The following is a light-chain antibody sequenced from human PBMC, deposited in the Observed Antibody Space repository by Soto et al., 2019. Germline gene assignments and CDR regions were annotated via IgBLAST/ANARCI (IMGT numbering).Light chain of an antibody. Sequence: QSVLIQPASVSGSTGQSITISCTGTSSDVGGYNYLSWYQQHPSKAPKLMIYDVNNRPSGVSNRFSGSKSGNTASLTIPGMLIENGTDYDCTTYTNSLTQVFVTATKATF. CDR1: SSDVGGYNY. CDR3: TTYTNSLTQV. CDR2: DVN. J-gene: IGLJ1*01. V-gene: IGLV2-14*01.